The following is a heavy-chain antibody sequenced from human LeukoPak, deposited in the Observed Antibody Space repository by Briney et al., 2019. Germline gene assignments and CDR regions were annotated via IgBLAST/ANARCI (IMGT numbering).Heavy chain of an antibody. V-gene: IGHV1-18*01. Sequence: ASVKVSCKASGYTFTSYGISWVRQAPGQGLEWMGWISAYNGNTNYAQKLQGRVTMTTDTSTSTAYMGLRSLRSDDTAVYYCAREHSGYDFPGRDYYYMDVWGKGTTVTVSS. CDR2: ISAYNGNT. CDR3: AREHSGYDFPGRDYYYMDV. D-gene: IGHD5-12*01. CDR1: GYTFTSYG. J-gene: IGHJ6*03.